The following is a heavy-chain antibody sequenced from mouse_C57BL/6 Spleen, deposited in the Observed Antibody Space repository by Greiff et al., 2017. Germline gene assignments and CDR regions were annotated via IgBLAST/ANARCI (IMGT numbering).Heavy chain of an antibody. Sequence: EVMLVESGGGLVKPGGSLKLSCAASGFTFSSYAMSWVRQTPEKRLEWVATISDGGSYTYYPDNVKGRFTISRDNAKNNLYLQMSQLKSEDTAMYYCARRANWDWYFDVWGTGTTVTVSS. V-gene: IGHV5-4*03. CDR3: ARRANWDWYFDV. J-gene: IGHJ1*03. CDR2: ISDGGSYT. D-gene: IGHD4-1*01. CDR1: GFTFSSYA.